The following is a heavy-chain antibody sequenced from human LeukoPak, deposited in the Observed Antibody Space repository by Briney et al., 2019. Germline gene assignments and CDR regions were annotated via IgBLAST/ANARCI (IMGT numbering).Heavy chain of an antibody. CDR1: GGSISSYY. Sequence: PSETLSLTCTVSGGSISSYYWSWIRQPPGKGLEWIGYIYYSGSTNYNPSLKSRVTISVDTSKNQFSLKLSSVTAADTAVYYCARVHASYDFWSGHLGWFDAWGQRTLVTVSS. J-gene: IGHJ5*02. D-gene: IGHD3-3*01. CDR3: ARVHASYDFWSGHLGWFDA. CDR2: IYYSGST. V-gene: IGHV4-59*01.